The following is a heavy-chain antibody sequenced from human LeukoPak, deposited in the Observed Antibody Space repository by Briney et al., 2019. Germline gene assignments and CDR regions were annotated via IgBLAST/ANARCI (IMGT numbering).Heavy chain of an antibody. J-gene: IGHJ6*02. V-gene: IGHV4-39*01. CDR2: IYYSGST. CDR3: ARPHYYGMDV. CDR1: GGSISSSNYY. Sequence: SETPSLTCTVSGGSISSSNYYWGWIRQPPGKGLEWIGNIYYSGSTYYNPSLKSRVTISVDTSKNQFSLKLSSVTAADTAVYYCARPHYYGMDVWGQGTTVTVSS.